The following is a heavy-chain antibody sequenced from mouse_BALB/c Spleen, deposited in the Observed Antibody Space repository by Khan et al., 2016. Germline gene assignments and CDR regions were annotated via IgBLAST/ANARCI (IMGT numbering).Heavy chain of an antibody. CDR2: IYPGSGNT. V-gene: IGHV1-84*02. J-gene: IGHJ3*01. Sequence: QVQLKESGPELVKPGASVKISCKASGYTFTDHYVNWVKQKPGQGLEWIGWIYPGSGNTKYNEKFKGKATLTVDTSSRTAYMQLSILTSEDTAVYFCARSQLRLRFAYWGQGTLVTVSA. CDR1: GYTFTDHY. CDR3: ARSQLRLRFAY. D-gene: IGHD1-2*01.